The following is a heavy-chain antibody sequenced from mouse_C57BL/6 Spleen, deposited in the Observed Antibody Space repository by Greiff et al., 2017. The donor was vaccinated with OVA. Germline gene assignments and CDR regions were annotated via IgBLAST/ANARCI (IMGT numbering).Heavy chain of an antibody. CDR3: ARGQLTFDY. V-gene: IGHV5-4*03. CDR2: ISAGGSYT. J-gene: IGHJ2*01. D-gene: IGHD3-3*01. Sequence: EVKLVESGGGLVKPGGSLKLSCAASGFTFSSYAMSWVRQTPGKRLEWVATISAGGSYTYYPDNVKGRFTISRDNAKNNLYLQMSHLKSEDTAMYYCARGQLTFDYWGQGTTLTVSS. CDR1: GFTFSSYA.